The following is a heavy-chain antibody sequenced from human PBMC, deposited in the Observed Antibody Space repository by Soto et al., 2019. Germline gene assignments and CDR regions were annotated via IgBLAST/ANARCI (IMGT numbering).Heavy chain of an antibody. Sequence: QVQLQQWGAGLLKPSETLSLTCAVNSESLSGYYWSWLRQSPGKGLEWIGEIDGSGNTNYSPSLTSRVAMSVDTSKNHFSLNLNSVSAADTASYYCVGARGRLVGFDYWGQGTLVTVSS. CDR1: SESLSGYY. CDR2: IDGSGNT. V-gene: IGHV4-34*01. J-gene: IGHJ4*02. D-gene: IGHD1-26*01. CDR3: VGARGRLVGFDY.